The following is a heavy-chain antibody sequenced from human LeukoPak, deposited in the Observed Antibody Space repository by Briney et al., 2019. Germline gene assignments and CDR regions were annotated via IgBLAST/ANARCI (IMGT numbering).Heavy chain of an antibody. CDR2: MNPNSGGT. V-gene: IGHV1-2*02. Sequence: ASVKVSCKASGYTFTGYYMHWVRQAPGQGLEWMGWMNPNSGGTNYAQKFQGRVTMTRDTSISTAYMELSRLRSDDTAVYYCARDRVAARPYNYYYYYMDVWGKGTTVTVSS. CDR3: ARDRVAARPYNYYYYYMDV. CDR1: GYTFTGYY. D-gene: IGHD6-6*01. J-gene: IGHJ6*03.